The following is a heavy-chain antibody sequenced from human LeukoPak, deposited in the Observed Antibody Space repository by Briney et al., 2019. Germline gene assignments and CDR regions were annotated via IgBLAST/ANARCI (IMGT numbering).Heavy chain of an antibody. D-gene: IGHD1-26*01. V-gene: IGHV3-53*01. CDR3: ARVRVGSGSSHAADAFDI. Sequence: GGSLRLSCAASGFTVSSNYMSWVRQAPGKGLEWVSIIYSGGSTFYADSVKGRFTISRDNAKSTLYLQMNSLRAEDTAVYYCARVRVGSGSSHAADAFDIWGQGTMVTVSS. J-gene: IGHJ3*02. CDR2: IYSGGST. CDR1: GFTVSSNY.